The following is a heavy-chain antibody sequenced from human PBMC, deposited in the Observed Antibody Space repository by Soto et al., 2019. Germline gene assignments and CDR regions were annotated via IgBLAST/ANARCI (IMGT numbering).Heavy chain of an antibody. V-gene: IGHV4-59*01. J-gene: IGHJ4*02. Sequence: SETLSLTCTVSGGSISSYYWSWIRQPPGKGLEWIGYIYYSGSTNYNPSLKSRVTISVATSKNQFSLKLSSLTAADTAVYYCARVDFWSGYYIDYWGQGTLVTVSS. CDR1: GGSISSYY. CDR2: IYYSGST. CDR3: ARVDFWSGYYIDY. D-gene: IGHD3-3*01.